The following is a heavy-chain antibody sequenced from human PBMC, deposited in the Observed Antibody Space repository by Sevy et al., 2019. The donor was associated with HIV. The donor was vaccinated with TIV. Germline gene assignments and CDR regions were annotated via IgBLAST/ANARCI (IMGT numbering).Heavy chain of an antibody. Sequence: GGSLRLSCAASGFTVSSNYMSWVRQAPGKGLEWVSVIYSGGTTYYADSVKGRFTISRDNSKNTLYLQMNSLRAEDTAVYYCAKAINYETRTGKFDYWGQGTLVTVSS. D-gene: IGHD4-4*01. J-gene: IGHJ4*02. CDR2: IYSGGTT. V-gene: IGHV3-53*01. CDR3: AKAINYETRTGKFDY. CDR1: GFTVSSNY.